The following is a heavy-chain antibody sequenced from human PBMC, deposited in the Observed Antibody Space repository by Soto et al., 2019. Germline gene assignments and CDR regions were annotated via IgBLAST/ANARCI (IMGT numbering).Heavy chain of an antibody. CDR3: ARHSLKVNSNYYYGMDV. CDR1: GYSFTSYW. Sequence: GESLNLSCKGSGYSFTSYWIGWVRQMPGKGLEWMGIIYPGDSDTRYSPSFQGQVTISADKSISTAYLQWSSLKASDTAMYYCARHSLKVNSNYYYGMDVWGQGTTVTVSS. CDR2: IYPGDSDT. V-gene: IGHV5-51*01. J-gene: IGHJ6*02. D-gene: IGHD4-4*01.